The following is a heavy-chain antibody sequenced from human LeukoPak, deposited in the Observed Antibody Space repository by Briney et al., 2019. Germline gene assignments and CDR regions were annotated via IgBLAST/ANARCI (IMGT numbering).Heavy chain of an antibody. Sequence: ASVKVSCKASGGTFSSYAISWVRQAPGQGLEWMGGIIPIFGTANYAQKFQGRVTITADESTSTAYMELSSLRSEDTAVYYCARGDGYYYGSGSYSPPGYWGQGTLVTVSS. J-gene: IGHJ4*02. D-gene: IGHD3-10*01. CDR3: ARGDGYYYGSGSYSPPGY. CDR1: GGTFSSYA. CDR2: IIPIFGTA. V-gene: IGHV1-69*13.